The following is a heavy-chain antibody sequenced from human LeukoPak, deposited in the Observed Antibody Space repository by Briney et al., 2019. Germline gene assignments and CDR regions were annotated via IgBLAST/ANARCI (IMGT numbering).Heavy chain of an antibody. D-gene: IGHD4-17*01. V-gene: IGHV4-39*01. Sequence: SETLSLTRTVSGGSISSSSYYWGWIRQPPGKGLEWIGSIYYSGSTYYNPSLKSRVTISVDTSKNQFSLKLSSVTAADTAVYYCARLDYGDYRGAFDIWGQGTMVTVSS. CDR3: ARLDYGDYRGAFDI. CDR1: GGSISSSSYY. CDR2: IYYSGST. J-gene: IGHJ3*02.